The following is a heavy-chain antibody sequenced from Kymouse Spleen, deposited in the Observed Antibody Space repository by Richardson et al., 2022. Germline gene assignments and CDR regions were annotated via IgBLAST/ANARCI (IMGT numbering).Heavy chain of an antibody. D-gene: IGHD5-18,IGHD5-18*01. Sequence: QVQLQESGPGLVKPSGTLSLTCAVSGGSISSSNWWSWVRQPPGKGLEWIGEIYHSGSTNYNPSLKSRVTISVDKSKNQFSLKLSSVTAADTAVYYCARVDTAMVTGYYYYGMDVWGQGTTVTVSS. V-gene: IGHV4-4*02. CDR2: IYHSGST. CDR1: GGSISSSNW. J-gene: IGHJ6*02. CDR3: ARVDTAMVTGYYYYGMDV.